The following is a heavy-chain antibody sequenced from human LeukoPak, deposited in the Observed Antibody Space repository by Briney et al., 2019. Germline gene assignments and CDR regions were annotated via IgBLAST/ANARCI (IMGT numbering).Heavy chain of an antibody. V-gene: IGHV3-69-1*01. J-gene: IGHJ4*02. CDR3: AKDRANWAIDD. D-gene: IGHD3-16*01. CDR2: IGGDGIA. Sequence: GGSLRLSWVASGFTFTDHPMNWVRQAPGKGLEWISYIGGDGIAFYADSVKGRFTASKDDARKSMYLQMNSLRVEDTAVYYCAKDRANWAIDDWGQGTQVTVSS. CDR1: GFTFTDHP.